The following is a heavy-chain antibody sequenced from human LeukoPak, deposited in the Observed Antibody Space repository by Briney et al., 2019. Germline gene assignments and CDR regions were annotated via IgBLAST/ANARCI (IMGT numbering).Heavy chain of an antibody. CDR1: GGSISSGGYY. V-gene: IGHV4-31*03. CDR3: ASSGMVTNWSNYYFDY. Sequence: SQTPSLTCTVSGGSISSGGYYWSWIRQHPGKGLEWIGYIYYSGSTYYNPSLKSRVTISVDTSKNQFSLKLSSVTAADTAVYYCASSGMVTNWSNYYFDYWGQGTLVTVSS. CDR2: IYYSGST. J-gene: IGHJ4*02. D-gene: IGHD2-21*02.